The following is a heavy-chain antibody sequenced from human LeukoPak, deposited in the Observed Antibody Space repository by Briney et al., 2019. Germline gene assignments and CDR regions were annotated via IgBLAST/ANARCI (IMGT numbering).Heavy chain of an antibody. CDR3: ARDLWFGDPTYYYYGMDV. CDR2: VSSSSSYI. J-gene: IGHJ6*02. V-gene: IGHV3-21*01. Sequence: GGSLRLSCAASGFTFSSYSMNWVRQAPGKGLGWVSSVSSSSSYIYYADSVKGRFTISRDNAKNSLYLQMNSLRAEDTAVYYCARDLWFGDPTYYYYGMDVWGQGTTVTASS. CDR1: GFTFSSYS. D-gene: IGHD3-10*01.